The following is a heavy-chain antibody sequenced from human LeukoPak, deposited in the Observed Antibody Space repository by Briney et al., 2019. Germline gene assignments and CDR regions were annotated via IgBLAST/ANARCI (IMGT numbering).Heavy chain of an antibody. D-gene: IGHD3-3*02. CDR1: GWSFSGYF. CDR2: INNSGST. Sequence: SETLSSTCAVYGWSFSGYFWSWIRPPPGKGLEWSGEINNSGSTKYNPSRKSRVTISVDASKNQFPLKLSSVTAAYTAVYYCARGRDSILRVGWPRHYFDYWGQRTLVAVCS. CDR3: ARGRDSILRVGWPRHYFDY. V-gene: IGHV4-34*01. J-gene: IGHJ4*02.